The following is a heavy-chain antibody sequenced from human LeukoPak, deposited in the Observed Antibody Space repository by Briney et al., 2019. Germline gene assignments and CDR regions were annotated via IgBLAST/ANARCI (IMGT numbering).Heavy chain of an antibody. CDR2: IYYSGST. V-gene: IGHV4-39*01. CDR3: ASLPRLRFLEWLSFDY. D-gene: IGHD3-3*01. J-gene: IGHJ4*02. Sequence: SETLSLTCTVSGGSISSGGYYWGWIRQPPGKGLEWIGSIYYSGSTYYNPSLKSRVTISVDTSKNQFSLKLSSVTAADTAVYYCASLPRLRFLEWLSFDYWGQGTLVTVSS. CDR1: GGSISSGGYY.